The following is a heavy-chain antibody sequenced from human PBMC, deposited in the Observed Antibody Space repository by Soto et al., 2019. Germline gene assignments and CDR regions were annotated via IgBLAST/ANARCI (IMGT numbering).Heavy chain of an antibody. J-gene: IGHJ6*02. CDR1: GFIFSDYT. V-gene: IGHV3-48*02. CDR2: ISSSGDAI. CDR3: ARDHGGSTWFVGVYSFSGMDV. D-gene: IGHD1-26*01. Sequence: EVQLVESGGDLVQPGGSLRLSCAASGFIFSDYTMTWVRQAPGRGLEFVSHISSSGDAIFYAESVKGRFTVSRDNAKNSLYLQMNSLREDDTAVYFCARDHGGSTWFVGVYSFSGMDVWGQGPAVTVSS.